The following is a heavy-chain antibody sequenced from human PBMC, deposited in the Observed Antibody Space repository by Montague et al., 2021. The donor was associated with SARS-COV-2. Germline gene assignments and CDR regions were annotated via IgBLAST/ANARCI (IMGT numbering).Heavy chain of an antibody. D-gene: IGHD3-22*01. CDR3: ARLPYFYDSTHAFDI. CDR1: GGSISSSSYY. V-gene: IGHV4-39*01. Sequence: SETLSLTCTVSGGSISSSSYYWGWIRQPPGKGLEWIGNIFYSGSTYYNTPLKSRVTISVDTSENQFSLRLSSVTAADTAVYYCARLPYFYDSTHAFDIWGQGTMVTVSS. J-gene: IGHJ3*02. CDR2: IFYSGST.